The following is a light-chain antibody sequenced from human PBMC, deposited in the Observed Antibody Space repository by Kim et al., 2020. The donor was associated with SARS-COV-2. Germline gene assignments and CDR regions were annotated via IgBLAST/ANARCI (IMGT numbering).Light chain of an antibody. CDR1: SSDVGYYVY. J-gene: IGLJ2*01. Sequence: QSALTQPPSASGSPGQSVTISCTGTSSDVGYYVYVSWYQQYPGKAPKLIIYDVTVRPSGVPDRFSGSKSGNTASLTVSGLQTEDEADYYCMAYAGSDTLLFGGGTQLIVL. V-gene: IGLV2-8*01. CDR2: DVT. CDR3: MAYAGSDTLL.